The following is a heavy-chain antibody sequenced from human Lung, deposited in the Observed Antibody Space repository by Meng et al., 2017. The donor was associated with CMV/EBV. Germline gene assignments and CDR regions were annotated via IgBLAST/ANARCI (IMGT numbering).Heavy chain of an antibody. D-gene: IGHD3-10*01. CDR3: AREQAGDYGSGQDALDI. J-gene: IGHJ3*02. Sequence: XXAASGFTFSSYAMHWVRQAPGKGLEWVAVISYDGSNKYYADSVKGRFTISRDNSKNTLYLQMNSLRAEDTAVYFCAREQAGDYGSGQDALDIWGQGXMVTVSS. V-gene: IGHV3-30-3*01. CDR2: ISYDGSNK. CDR1: GFTFSSYA.